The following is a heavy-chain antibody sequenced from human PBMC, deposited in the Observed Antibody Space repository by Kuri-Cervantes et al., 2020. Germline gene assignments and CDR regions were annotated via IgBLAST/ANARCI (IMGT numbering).Heavy chain of an antibody. Sequence: ASVKVSCKASGYTFTSYAMHWVRQAPGQGLEWMGWISAYNGNTNYAQKLQGRVTMTTDTSTSTAYMELRSLRSDDTAVYYCARDKGGLAAAGTASGAFDIWGQGTMVTVSS. J-gene: IGHJ3*02. V-gene: IGHV1-18*01. CDR3: ARDKGGLAAAGTASGAFDI. CDR2: ISAYNGNT. D-gene: IGHD6-13*01. CDR1: GYTFTSYA.